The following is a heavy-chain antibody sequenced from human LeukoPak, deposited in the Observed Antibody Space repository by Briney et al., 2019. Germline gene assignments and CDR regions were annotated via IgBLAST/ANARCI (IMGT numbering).Heavy chain of an antibody. Sequence: GVSLRLSCSASGFTVSSNYMSWVRQAPGKGLEWVSVIYAGGATAYVDSVKGRFIISRDNSKNTLYLQMNSLRAEDTALYYCAREGGDSMIQGVIADWGQGTLVTVSS. D-gene: IGHD3-10*01. V-gene: IGHV3-53*01. CDR1: GFTVSSNY. J-gene: IGHJ4*02. CDR2: IYAGGAT. CDR3: AREGGDSMIQGVIAD.